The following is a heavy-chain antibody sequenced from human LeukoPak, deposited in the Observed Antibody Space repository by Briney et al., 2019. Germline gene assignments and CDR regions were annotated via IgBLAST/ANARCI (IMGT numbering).Heavy chain of an antibody. CDR2: INAGNGNT. CDR3: ARDSPCGGSCYTYYYGMDV. CDR1: GYTFTSYA. V-gene: IGHV1-3*01. D-gene: IGHD2-15*01. J-gene: IGHJ6*04. Sequence: ASVKVSCKASGYTFTSYAMHWVRQAPGQRLEWMGWINAGNGNTKYSQKFQGRVTITRDTSASTAYMELSSLRSEDTAVYYCARDSPCGGSCYTYYYGMDVWGKGTTVTVSS.